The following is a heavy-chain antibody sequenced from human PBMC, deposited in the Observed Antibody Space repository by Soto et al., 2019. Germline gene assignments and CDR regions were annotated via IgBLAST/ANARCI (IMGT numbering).Heavy chain of an antibody. CDR3: ARLYIVVVPAAMGGRNYYYYGMDA. Sequence: VASVKVSCKASGYTFTSYDINWVRQATGQGLEWMGWMNPNSGNTGYAQKFQGRVTMTRNTSISTAYMELSSLRSEDTAVYYCARLYIVVVPAAMGGRNYYYYGMDAWSQGTTVTVSS. CDR1: GYTFTSYD. CDR2: MNPNSGNT. J-gene: IGHJ6*02. V-gene: IGHV1-8*01. D-gene: IGHD2-2*01.